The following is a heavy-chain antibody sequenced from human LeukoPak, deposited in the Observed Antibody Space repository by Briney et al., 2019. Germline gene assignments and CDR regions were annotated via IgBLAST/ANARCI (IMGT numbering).Heavy chain of an antibody. Sequence: ASVKVSCTASGYTFSSYGISWVRQAPGQGLEWMGWISAYSGDTNYAQKVQGRVTMTTDTSTSTVYMELRSLRSDDTAMYYCARDRGYYYDSSAYYSNAAYFDYWGQGALVTVSS. CDR3: ARDRGYYYDSSAYYSNAAYFDY. CDR1: GYTFSSYG. D-gene: IGHD3-22*01. CDR2: ISAYSGDT. J-gene: IGHJ4*02. V-gene: IGHV1-18*01.